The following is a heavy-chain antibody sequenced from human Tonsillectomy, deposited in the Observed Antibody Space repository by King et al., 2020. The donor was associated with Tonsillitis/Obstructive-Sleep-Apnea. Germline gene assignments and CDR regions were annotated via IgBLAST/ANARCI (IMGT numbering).Heavy chain of an antibody. D-gene: IGHD4-17*01. CDR1: GFTFSSYA. J-gene: IGHJ6*04. CDR3: ARDQAVTSSPGMDV. V-gene: IGHV3-23*04. CDR2: ISGSGGST. Sequence: VQLVESGGGLVQPGGSLRLSCAASGFTFSSYAMSWVRQAPGKGLEWVSGISGSGGSTYYSDSVKGRFTSSRDNSKNTLYLQMNSLRAEDPAVYYCARDQAVTSSPGMDVWGKGTTVTVSS.